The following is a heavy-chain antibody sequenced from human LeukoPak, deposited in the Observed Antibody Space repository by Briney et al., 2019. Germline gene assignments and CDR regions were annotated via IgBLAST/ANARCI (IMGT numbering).Heavy chain of an antibody. V-gene: IGHV1-2*02. CDR3: VRSGYNWGFDY. D-gene: IGHD1-1*01. J-gene: IGHJ4*02. Sequence: GASVKVSCKASGYTFTRNFMHWVRQAPGQGLEWMGWISPNSGDTGFAQKFQGRVTMTRDTSISTAYLELSRLRSDDTAVYYCVRSGYNWGFDYWGQGTLVTVSS. CDR1: GYTFTRNF. CDR2: ISPNSGDT.